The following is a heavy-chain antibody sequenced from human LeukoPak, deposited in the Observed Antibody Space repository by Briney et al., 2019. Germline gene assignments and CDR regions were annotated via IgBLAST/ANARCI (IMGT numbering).Heavy chain of an antibody. CDR3: ARGFSGYSYGNFDY. CDR1: GGSISSYY. V-gene: IGHV4-4*07. CDR2: IYTSGST. Sequence: SETLSLTCTVSGGSISSYYWSWIRQPAGKGLEWIGRIYTSGSTNYNPSLKSRVTISVDTSKNQFSLKLSSVTAADTAVYYCARGFSGYSYGNFDYWGQGTLVTVSS. J-gene: IGHJ4*02. D-gene: IGHD5-18*01.